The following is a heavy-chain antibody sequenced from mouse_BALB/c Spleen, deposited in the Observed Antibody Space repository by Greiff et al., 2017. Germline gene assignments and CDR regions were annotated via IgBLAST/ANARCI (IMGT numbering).Heavy chain of an antibody. V-gene: IGHV1S81*02. CDR1: GYTFTSYW. Sequence: QVQLQQPGAELVKPGASVKLSCKASGYTFTSYWMHWVKLRPGQCFEWIGEINPSNGGTNYNEKFKRKATLTIDKSSSTAYMQLSSLTSEDSAVYFCAREEKLTYYDYDGFAYWGQGTLVTVSA. J-gene: IGHJ3*01. CDR2: INPSNGGT. D-gene: IGHD2-4*01. CDR3: AREEKLTYYDYDGFAY.